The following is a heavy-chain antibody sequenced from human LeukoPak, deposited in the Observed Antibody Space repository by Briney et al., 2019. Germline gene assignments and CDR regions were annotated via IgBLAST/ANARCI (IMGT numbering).Heavy chain of an antibody. CDR3: ARLNPGYSSAGDDY. Sequence: GGSLRLSCAASGFTFSSYSMNWVRQAPGKGLEWVSYISSSSSTIYYADSVKGRFTISRDNAKNSLYLQMNSLRAEDTAVYYCARLNPGYSSAGDDYWGQGTLVTVSS. J-gene: IGHJ4*02. CDR2: ISSSSSTI. V-gene: IGHV3-48*04. D-gene: IGHD6-25*01. CDR1: GFTFSSYS.